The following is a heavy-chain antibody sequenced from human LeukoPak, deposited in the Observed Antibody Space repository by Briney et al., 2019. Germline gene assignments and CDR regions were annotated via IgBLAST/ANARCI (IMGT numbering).Heavy chain of an antibody. V-gene: IGHV4-39*01. CDR1: GGSISSYY. Sequence: SETLSLTCTVSGGSISSYYWGWIRQPPGKGLEWIGSIYYSGSTYYNPSLKSRVTISVDTSKNQFSLKLSSVTAADTAVYYCARLIYYYGSGSYFPVFDPWGQGTLVTVSS. J-gene: IGHJ5*02. CDR3: ARLIYYYGSGSYFPVFDP. CDR2: IYYSGST. D-gene: IGHD3-10*01.